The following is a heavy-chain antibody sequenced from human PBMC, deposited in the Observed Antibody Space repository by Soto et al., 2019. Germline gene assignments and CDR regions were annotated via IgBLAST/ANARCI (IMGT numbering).Heavy chain of an antibody. CDR1: GFTFSSYS. J-gene: IGHJ6*02. CDR2: ISSSSSTI. V-gene: IGHV3-48*02. D-gene: IGHD3-3*01. CDR3: ARGRITIFGVVPWDYYYYGMDV. Sequence: GGSLRLSCAASGFTFSSYSMNWVRQAPGKGLEWVSYISSSSSTIYYADSVEGRFTISRDNAKNSLYLQMNSLRDEDTAVYYCARGRITIFGVVPWDYYYYGMDVWGQGTTVTVSS.